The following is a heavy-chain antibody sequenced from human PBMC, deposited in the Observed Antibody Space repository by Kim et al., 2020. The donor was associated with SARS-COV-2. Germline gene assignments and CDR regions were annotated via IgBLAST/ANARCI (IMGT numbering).Heavy chain of an antibody. D-gene: IGHD2-15*01. V-gene: IGHV4-59*09. J-gene: IGHJ4*02. CDR3: ARGVRVVVVSRYHYFDY. Sequence: LKSRVTISVDTSKNRFSLKLGSVTAADTAVYYCARGVRVVVVSRYHYFDYWGQGTLVTVSS.